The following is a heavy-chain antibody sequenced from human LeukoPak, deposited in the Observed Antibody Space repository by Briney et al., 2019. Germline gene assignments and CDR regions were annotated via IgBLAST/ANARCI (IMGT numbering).Heavy chain of an antibody. V-gene: IGHV4-31*03. CDR1: GGSISSGGYY. CDR2: NYYSGST. CDR3: ARGPGGQLLATLFDY. Sequence: PSETLSLTCTVSGGSISSGGYYWSWIRQHPGKGLEWIGYNYYSGSTYYNPSLKSRVTISVDTSKNQFSLKLSSVTAADTAVYYCARGPGGQLLATLFDYWGQGTLVTVSS. J-gene: IGHJ4*02. D-gene: IGHD2-2*01.